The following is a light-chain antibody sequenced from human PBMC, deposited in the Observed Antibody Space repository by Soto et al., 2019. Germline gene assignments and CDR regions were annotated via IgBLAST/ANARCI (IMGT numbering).Light chain of an antibody. CDR2: ATS. CDR1: QSVGNN. CDR3: QQDGDWPCT. J-gene: IGKJ4*02. V-gene: IGKV3-15*01. Sequence: EIVVTQSPATLSVSPGERATLSCRASQSVGNNFAWYQQKPGQAPRLLIFATSTRATGVPARFSGSGSGTEFTLTISSLESEDFAVYYCQQDGDWPCTFGGGAKVEIE.